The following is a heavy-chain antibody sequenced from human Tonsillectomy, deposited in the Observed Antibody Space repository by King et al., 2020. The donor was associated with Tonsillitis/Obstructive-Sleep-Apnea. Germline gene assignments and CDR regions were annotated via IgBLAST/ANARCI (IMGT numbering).Heavy chain of an antibody. V-gene: IGHV3-33*01. CDR2: IWHDGINK. J-gene: IGHJ6*02. CDR1: GFTFSTYG. CDR3: ARDTNNYVSGSYCPRHSYGMDV. Sequence: VQLVESGGGVVQPGRSLRISCAASGFTFSTYGIHWVRQAPGKGLEWVAIIWHDGINKYYADSVKGRFTISRDNSKNTLYLEMNSLRAEDTAVYYCARDTNNYVSGSYCPRHSYGMDVWGQGTTVTVSS. D-gene: IGHD3-10*01.